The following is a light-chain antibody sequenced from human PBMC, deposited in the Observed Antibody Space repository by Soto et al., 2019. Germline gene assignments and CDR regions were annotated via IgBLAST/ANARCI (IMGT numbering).Light chain of an antibody. J-gene: IGKJ1*01. Sequence: IVLTQSPGTLSLSPGERATLSCRASQSVSSKLAWYQQKPGQAPRLLIYGASTRATGIPVRFSGSGSGTEFTLTITSLQSDDFATYYCHHYNTYSTFGQGTKVDIK. CDR1: QSVSSK. V-gene: IGKV3-15*01. CDR2: GAS. CDR3: HHYNTYST.